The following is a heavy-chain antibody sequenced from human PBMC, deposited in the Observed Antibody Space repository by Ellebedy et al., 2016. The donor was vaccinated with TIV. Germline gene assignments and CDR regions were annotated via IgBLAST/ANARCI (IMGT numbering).Heavy chain of an antibody. Sequence: GESLKISCAASGFTFSSYWMNWVRQAPGRGLEWVANIKQDESEKYYVDSVKGRFTISRDNAKNSLYLQMNSLRVEDTAVYYCGRAMDVWGKGTTVTVSS. V-gene: IGHV3-7*01. J-gene: IGHJ6*04. CDR1: GFTFSSYW. CDR3: GRAMDV. CDR2: IKQDESEK.